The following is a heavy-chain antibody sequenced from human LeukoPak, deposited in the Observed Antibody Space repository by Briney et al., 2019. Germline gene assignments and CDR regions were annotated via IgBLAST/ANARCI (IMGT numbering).Heavy chain of an antibody. CDR1: GFDFSSNW. CDR3: ARDYFYGLDV. CDR2: FSDDEGRT. V-gene: IGHV3-74*01. J-gene: IGHJ6*02. Sequence: GGSLRLSCAASGFDFSSNWMHWVRHAPGQGLVWVSRFSDDEGRTVYADSVKGRFTISKDNAKNTLYLQMNSLRAEDTAVYYCARDYFYGLDVWGQGTTVTVSS.